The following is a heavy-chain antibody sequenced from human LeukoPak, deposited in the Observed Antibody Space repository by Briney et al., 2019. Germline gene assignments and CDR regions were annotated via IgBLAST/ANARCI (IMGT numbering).Heavy chain of an antibody. D-gene: IGHD2-15*01. J-gene: IGHJ4*02. CDR2: INTNTGNP. V-gene: IGHV7-4-1*02. CDR3: ARGLACSGGSCYDY. Sequence: GASVKVSCKASGYTLTSYAMNWVRQAPGQGLEWMGWINTNTGNPTYAQGFTGRFVFSLDTSVSTAYLQISSLKAEDTAVYYCARGLACSGGSCYDYWGQGTLVTVSS. CDR1: GYTLTSYA.